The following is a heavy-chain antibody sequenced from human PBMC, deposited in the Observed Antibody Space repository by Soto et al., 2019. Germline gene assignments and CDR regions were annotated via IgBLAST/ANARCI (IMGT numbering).Heavy chain of an antibody. CDR1: EFTFGHYA. V-gene: IGHV3-21*06. CDR2: ISYSGSHT. CDR3: ATQSEVSPGGQMDV. J-gene: IGHJ6*02. Sequence: PGGSLRLSCAASEFTFGHYAMNWVRQAPGKGLEWVSSISYSGSHTYYADSVKARFTISRDNAKNSLYLQMNSLGVEDAAVYYFATQSEVSPGGQMDVWGQGTTVTVSS. D-gene: IGHD2-2*01.